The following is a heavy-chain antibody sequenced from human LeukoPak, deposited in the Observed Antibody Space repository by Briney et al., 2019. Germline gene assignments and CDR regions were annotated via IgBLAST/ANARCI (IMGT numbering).Heavy chain of an antibody. Sequence: GGSLRLSCAASGFTFSSHWMHWVRQAPGKGLVWVSQINPDGSSTTYADSVKGRLTISRDNAKNTLYLQMNSLRDEDTAVYYCARDLYDFWSGRKYHFDYWGQGTLVAVSS. CDR3: ARDLYDFWSGRKYHFDY. V-gene: IGHV3-74*01. CDR1: GFTFSSHW. J-gene: IGHJ4*02. CDR2: INPDGSST. D-gene: IGHD3-3*01.